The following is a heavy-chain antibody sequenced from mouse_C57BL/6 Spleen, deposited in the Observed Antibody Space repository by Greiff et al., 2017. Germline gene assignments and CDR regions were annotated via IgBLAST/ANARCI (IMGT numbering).Heavy chain of an antibody. CDR1: GFNIKDYY. D-gene: IGHD1-1*01. CDR2: IDPEDGET. CDR3: AREILRSSWDYFDY. Sequence: EVKLVESGAELVKPGASVKLSCTASGFNIKDYYMHWVKQRTEQGLEWIGRIDPEDGETKYAPKFQGKATITADTSSNTAYLQLSSLTSEDTAVYYCAREILRSSWDYFDYWGQGTTLTVSS. J-gene: IGHJ2*01. V-gene: IGHV14-2*01.